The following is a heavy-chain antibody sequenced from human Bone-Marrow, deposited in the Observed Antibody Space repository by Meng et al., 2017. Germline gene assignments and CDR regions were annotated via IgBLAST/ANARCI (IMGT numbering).Heavy chain of an antibody. D-gene: IGHD3-22*01. V-gene: IGHV1-2*06. CDR1: GYNLPDYY. Sequence: ASVKVSCKPSGYNLPDYYMHWVRQAPGQGLEWMGRINPNSGGTNYAQKFQGRVTMTRDTSISTAYMELSRLRSDDTAVYYCAGGYYDSSGYYQFDYWGQGTLVTVSS. J-gene: IGHJ4*02. CDR2: INPNSGGT. CDR3: AGGYYDSSGYYQFDY.